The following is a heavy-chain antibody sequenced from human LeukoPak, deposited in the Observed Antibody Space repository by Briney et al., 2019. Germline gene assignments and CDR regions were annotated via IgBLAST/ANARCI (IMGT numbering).Heavy chain of an antibody. CDR2: ISGSGGST. J-gene: IGHJ4*02. CDR1: GFTFSSYA. Sequence: GGSLRLSCAASGFTFSSYAMSWVRQAPGKGLEWVSAISGSGGSTDYADSVKGRFTISRDNSKNTLYLQMNSLRAEDTAVYYCAKYYDSSGYLSPDYWGQGTLVTVSS. D-gene: IGHD3-22*01. V-gene: IGHV3-23*01. CDR3: AKYYDSSGYLSPDY.